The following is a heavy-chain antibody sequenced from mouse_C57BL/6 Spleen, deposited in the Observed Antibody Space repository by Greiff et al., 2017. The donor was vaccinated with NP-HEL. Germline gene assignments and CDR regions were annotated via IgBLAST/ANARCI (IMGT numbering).Heavy chain of an antibody. CDR3: ARLANWDDRRYFDV. V-gene: IGHV2-2*01. Sequence: QVQLQESGPGLVQPSQSLSITCTVSGFSLTSYGVHWVRQSPGKGLAWLGVIWSGGSTDYNAAFISRLSIRKDNSKGQVFLKMNSLQADDTAIYYCARLANWDDRRYFDVWGTGTTVTVSS. D-gene: IGHD4-1*01. CDR2: IWSGGST. CDR1: GFSLTSYG. J-gene: IGHJ1*03.